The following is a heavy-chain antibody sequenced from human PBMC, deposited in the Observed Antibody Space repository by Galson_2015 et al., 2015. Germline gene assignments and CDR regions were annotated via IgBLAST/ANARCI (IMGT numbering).Heavy chain of an antibody. Sequence: SVKVSCKASGGTFSSYAISWVRQAPGQGLEWMGGIIPIFGTANYAQKFQGRVTITADESTSTAYMELSSLRSEDTAVYYCAHWAVTGGWFDPWGQGTLVTVSS. J-gene: IGHJ5*02. CDR3: AHWAVTGGWFDP. D-gene: IGHD4-17*01. CDR1: GGTFSSYA. CDR2: IIPIFGTA. V-gene: IGHV1-69*13.